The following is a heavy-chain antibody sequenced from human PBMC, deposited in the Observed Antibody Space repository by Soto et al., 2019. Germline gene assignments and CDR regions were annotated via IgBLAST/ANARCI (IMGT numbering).Heavy chain of an antibody. J-gene: IGHJ4*02. D-gene: IGHD3-22*01. Sequence: GASVKVSCKASGGTFSSYTISWVRQAPGQGLEWMGRIIPILGIANYAQKFQGRVTITADKSTSTAYMELSSLRSEDTAVYYCAREYYDSSGYFDYWGQGTLVTVSS. CDR2: IIPILGIA. CDR3: AREYYDSSGYFDY. CDR1: GGTFSSYT. V-gene: IGHV1-69*04.